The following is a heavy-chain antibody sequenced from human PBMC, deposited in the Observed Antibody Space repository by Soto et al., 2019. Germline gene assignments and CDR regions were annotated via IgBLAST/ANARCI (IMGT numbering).Heavy chain of an antibody. CDR1: GGTFSSYA. V-gene: IGHV1-69*06. Sequence: GASVKVSCKASGGTFSSYAISWVRQAPGQGLEWMGGIIPIFGTANYAQKFQGRVTITADKSTSTAYMELSSLRSEDTAVYYCARDGSGWSLEEPYFDYWGQGTTVTVSS. D-gene: IGHD6-19*01. J-gene: IGHJ4*03. CDR3: ARDGSGWSLEEPYFDY. CDR2: IIPIFGTA.